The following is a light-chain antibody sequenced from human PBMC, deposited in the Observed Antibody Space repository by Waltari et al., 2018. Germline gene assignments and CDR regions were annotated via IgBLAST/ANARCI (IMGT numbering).Light chain of an antibody. V-gene: IGKV3-20*01. Sequence: VFTQSPGPLSLSPGERATLTCRASQSVASKYLAWYQPKPGQAPRLLISAASSRATGIPDRFSGSGSGTDFTLTISRLEPEDFAVYYCQLYGNSPPLFTFGPGTKVDIK. CDR2: AAS. CDR1: QSVASKY. CDR3: QLYGNSPPLFT. J-gene: IGKJ3*01.